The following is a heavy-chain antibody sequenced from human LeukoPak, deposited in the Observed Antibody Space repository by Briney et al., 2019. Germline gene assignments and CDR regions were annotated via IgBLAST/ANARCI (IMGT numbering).Heavy chain of an antibody. CDR2: ISGSGGST. CDR1: GFTFSSYG. J-gene: IGHJ6*03. CDR3: AKDPNFYYCMDV. Sequence: GGSLRLSCAAFGFTFSSYGMSWVRQAPGKGLEWVSAISGSGGSTYYADSVKGRFTISRDNSKNALYLQMNSLRAEDTAVYYCAKDPNFYYCMDVWGKGTAVTISS. V-gene: IGHV3-23*01.